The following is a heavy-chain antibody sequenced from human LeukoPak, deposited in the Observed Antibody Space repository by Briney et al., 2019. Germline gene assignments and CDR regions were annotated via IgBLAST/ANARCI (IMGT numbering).Heavy chain of an antibody. CDR3: ARTRGYSYGYGFDY. CDR1: GGSISSYY. CDR2: IYYSGST. D-gene: IGHD5-18*01. Sequence: SETLSLTCTVSGGSISSYYWSWIRQPPGKGLEGMGYIYYSGSTNYNPSLKSRVTISVDTSKNQFSLKLSSVPAADTAVYYCARTRGYSYGYGFDYWGQGTLVTVSS. V-gene: IGHV4-59*01. J-gene: IGHJ4*02.